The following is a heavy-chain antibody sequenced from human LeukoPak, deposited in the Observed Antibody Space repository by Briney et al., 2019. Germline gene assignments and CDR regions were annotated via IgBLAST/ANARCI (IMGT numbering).Heavy chain of an antibody. J-gene: IGHJ4*02. CDR2: ISGSGGST. D-gene: IGHD2-8*01. CDR1: GFTFSSYA. V-gene: IGHV3-23*01. Sequence: GESLRLSCAASGFTFSSYAMSWVRQAPGKGLEWVSAISGSGGSTYYADSVKGRFTISRDNSKNTLYLHVNSLRAEDTAVYYCAKDTSIGKYCTSGVCSPFDYWGQGTLVTVSS. CDR3: AKDTSIGKYCTSGVCSPFDY.